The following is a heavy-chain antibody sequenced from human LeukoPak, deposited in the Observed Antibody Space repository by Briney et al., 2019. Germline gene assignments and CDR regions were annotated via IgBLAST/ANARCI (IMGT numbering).Heavy chain of an antibody. CDR3: ARLVAPFYYYIDV. V-gene: IGHV3-7*01. Sequence: PPWGSLRLSCAASGYTFSTYWMNWVRQAPGKGLEWVANINQDGSEKYYVDSVRGRFTISRDNAKNSLYLQTNSLRAEDTAVYYCARLVAPFYYYIDVWGKGTTVTVSS. CDR1: GYTFSTYW. CDR2: INQDGSEK. D-gene: IGHD2-15*01. J-gene: IGHJ6*03.